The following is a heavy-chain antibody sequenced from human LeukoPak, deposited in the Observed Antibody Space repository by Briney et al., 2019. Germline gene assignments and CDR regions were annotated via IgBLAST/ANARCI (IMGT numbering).Heavy chain of an antibody. Sequence: SETLSLTCAVYGGSFSGYYWSWIRQPPGKGLEWIGEINHSGSTNYNPSLKSRVTISVDTSKNQFSLKPSSVTAADTAVYYCARVVSDYDILTGLYYFDYWGQGTLVTVSS. CDR2: INHSGST. CDR3: ARVVSDYDILTGLYYFDY. D-gene: IGHD3-9*01. V-gene: IGHV4-34*01. J-gene: IGHJ4*02. CDR1: GGSFSGYY.